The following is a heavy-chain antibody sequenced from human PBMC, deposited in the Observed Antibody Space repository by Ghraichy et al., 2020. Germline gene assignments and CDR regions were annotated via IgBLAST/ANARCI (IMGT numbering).Heavy chain of an antibody. V-gene: IGHV3-64D*06. CDR2: FSPDGGGT. Sequence: GGSLRLSCSATGFAFGSYSFHWVRLAPGKGLDYVAAFSPDGGGTHYGDSVNGRFIVSRDNSKNTVYLQMSSLRAEDTALYYCAKARTPSGSYYFDSWGQGTLVTVSS. CDR3: AKARTPSGSYYFDS. CDR1: GFAFGSYS. D-gene: IGHD1-26*01. J-gene: IGHJ4*02.